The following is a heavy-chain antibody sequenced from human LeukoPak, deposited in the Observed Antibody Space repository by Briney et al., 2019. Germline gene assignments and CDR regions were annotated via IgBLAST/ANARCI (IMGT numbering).Heavy chain of an antibody. CDR3: ARSQPAAISWFDP. V-gene: IGHV3-33*01. Sequence: PGGSLRLSCAASGFTFSSYGMHWVRQAPGKGLEWVAVIWYDGSNKYYADSVKGRFTISRDNSKNTLYLQMNSLSADDTAVYFCARSQPAAISWFDPWGQGTLVAVSS. CDR1: GFTFSSYG. CDR2: IWYDGSNK. D-gene: IGHD2-2*02. J-gene: IGHJ5*02.